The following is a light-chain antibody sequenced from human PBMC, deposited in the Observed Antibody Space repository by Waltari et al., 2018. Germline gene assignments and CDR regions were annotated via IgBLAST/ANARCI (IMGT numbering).Light chain of an antibody. CDR3: QQYYSYPQT. Sequence: AIRMTQSPSSFSASTGDRVTITCRASQGISSYLAWYQQKPGKAPKLLIYAASTFQSVVPSRFSSSGSGTDFTLTISCLQSEDFATYYCQQYYSYPQTFGQGTKVEIK. CDR1: QGISSY. CDR2: AAS. V-gene: IGKV1-8*01. J-gene: IGKJ1*01.